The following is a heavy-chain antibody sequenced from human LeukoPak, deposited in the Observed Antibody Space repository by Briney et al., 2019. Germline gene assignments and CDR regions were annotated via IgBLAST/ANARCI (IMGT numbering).Heavy chain of an antibody. Sequence: GGSLRLSCAASGFTFTNYWMHWVRQVPGKGLVWVAGINNDGSDTFYADSVQGRFTISRDNAKNTVYLQMNTLRPEDTALYPCATVSEVWGQGTLVTVSS. V-gene: IGHV3-74*01. CDR2: INNDGSDT. CDR3: ATVSEV. CDR1: GFTFTNYW. J-gene: IGHJ4*02.